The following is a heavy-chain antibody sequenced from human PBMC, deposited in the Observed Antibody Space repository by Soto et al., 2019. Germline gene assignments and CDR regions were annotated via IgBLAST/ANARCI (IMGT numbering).Heavy chain of an antibody. V-gene: IGHV1-69*06. J-gene: IGHJ4*02. CDR1: GVTFSRYA. CDR3: ARGGEVGGTDY. Sequence: SVKVSCKACGVTFSRYAISWVRQAPGQGLEWMGGIIPIFGTANYAQKFQGRVTITADKSTGTAYMELSSLRSEDTAVYYCARGGEVGGTDYWGQGTLVTVSS. D-gene: IGHD1-26*01. CDR2: IIPIFGTA.